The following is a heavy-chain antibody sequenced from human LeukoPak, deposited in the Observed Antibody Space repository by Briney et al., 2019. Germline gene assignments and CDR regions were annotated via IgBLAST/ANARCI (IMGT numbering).Heavy chain of an antibody. Sequence: GGSLRLSCAASGFTFSSYGMHWVRQAPGKGLEWVAFVRYDGSNKYYADSVKGRFTISRDNSKNTLYLQMNSLRAEDTAVYYCVQAAVRDYWGQGTLVTVSS. J-gene: IGHJ4*02. CDR3: VQAAVRDY. CDR1: GFTFSSYG. D-gene: IGHD6-13*01. CDR2: VRYDGSNK. V-gene: IGHV3-30*02.